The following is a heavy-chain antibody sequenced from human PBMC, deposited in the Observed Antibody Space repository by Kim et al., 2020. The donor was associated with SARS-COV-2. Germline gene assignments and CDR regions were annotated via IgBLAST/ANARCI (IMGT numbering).Heavy chain of an antibody. J-gene: IGHJ4*02. V-gene: IGHV1-69*13. CDR1: GGTFSSYA. CDR2: IIPIFGTA. Sequence: SVKVSCKASGGTFSSYAISWVRQAPGQGLEWMGGIIPIFGTANYAQKFQGRVTITADESTSTAYMELSSLRSEDTAVYYCARDGGDSSGWYSLWVYWGQGTLVTVSS. CDR3: ARDGGDSSGWYSLWVY. D-gene: IGHD6-19*01.